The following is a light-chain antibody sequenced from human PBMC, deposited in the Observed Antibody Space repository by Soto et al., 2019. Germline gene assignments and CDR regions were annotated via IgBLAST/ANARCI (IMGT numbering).Light chain of an antibody. Sequence: EIVLTQSPATLSLSPGERATLSCRASQSVGSYLAWYQQKPGQAPRLLIYGASNRATGIPARFTGSGSGTDVTLTISSLEPEDFAVYYCQHRGEWPRTFGQGTKLEIK. J-gene: IGKJ2*01. CDR3: QHRGEWPRT. CDR2: GAS. V-gene: IGKV3-11*01. CDR1: QSVGSY.